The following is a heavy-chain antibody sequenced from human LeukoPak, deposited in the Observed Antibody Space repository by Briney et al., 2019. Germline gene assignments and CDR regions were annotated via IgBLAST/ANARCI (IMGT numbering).Heavy chain of an antibody. CDR1: GFTFSSYD. Sequence: GGSLRLSCAASGFTFSSYDMSWVRQAPGKGLEWVSAISGSGGSTYYADSVKGRFTISRDNSKNTLYLQMNSLRAEDMAVYYCAKSSPYYYGSGSYHFQHWGQGTLVTVSS. CDR3: AKSSPYYYGSGSYHFQH. CDR2: ISGSGGST. D-gene: IGHD3-10*01. V-gene: IGHV3-23*01. J-gene: IGHJ1*01.